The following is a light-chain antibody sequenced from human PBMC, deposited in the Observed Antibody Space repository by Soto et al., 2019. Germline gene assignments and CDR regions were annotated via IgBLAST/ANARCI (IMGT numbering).Light chain of an antibody. CDR3: QQYYSTPFT. Sequence: DIVMTQSPDSLAVSLGERATINCKSSQSVLYSSNNKNYLAWYQQKPGQPPKLLIYWASTREYGVPDRFSGSGSVTDFTLTISSRQAEDVAVYYCQQYYSTPFTFGPGTKVDIK. J-gene: IGKJ3*01. CDR1: QSVLYSSNNKNY. CDR2: WAS. V-gene: IGKV4-1*01.